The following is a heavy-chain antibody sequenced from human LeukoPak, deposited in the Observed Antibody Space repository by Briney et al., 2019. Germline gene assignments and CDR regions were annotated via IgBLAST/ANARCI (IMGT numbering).Heavy chain of an antibody. J-gene: IGHJ6*03. CDR1: GGSITSDGYY. D-gene: IGHD2-21*01. Sequence: SETLSLTCTVSGGSITSDGYYWTWVRQPAGKGLEWVVRIYTSGSADYNPSLKSRVIISLDTSKNQFSLTLTSVTAADTAVYFCARETPNFDLWGNSYYMDVWGEGTTVTVSS. CDR3: ARETPNFDLWGNSYYMDV. V-gene: IGHV4-61*02. CDR2: IYTSGSA.